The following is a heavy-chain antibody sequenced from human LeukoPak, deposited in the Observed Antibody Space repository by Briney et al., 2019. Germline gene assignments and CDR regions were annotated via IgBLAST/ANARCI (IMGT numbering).Heavy chain of an antibody. J-gene: IGHJ5*02. V-gene: IGHV4-39*01. Sequence: SETLSLTCTVSGGSISSSSYYWGWIRQPPGKGLEWIGSIYYSGSTYYNPSLKSRVTISVDTSKNQFSLKLSSMTAADTAVYYCARQEGITMVRGVTPPNPWGQGTLVTVSS. CDR1: GGSISSSSYY. CDR2: IYYSGST. CDR3: ARQEGITMVRGVTPPNP. D-gene: IGHD3-10*01.